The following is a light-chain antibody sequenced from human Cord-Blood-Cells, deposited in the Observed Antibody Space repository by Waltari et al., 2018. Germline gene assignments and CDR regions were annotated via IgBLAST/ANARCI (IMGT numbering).Light chain of an antibody. CDR1: SSDVGGYNY. V-gene: IGLV2-8*01. CDR2: EVS. Sequence: QSALTQPPSASGSPGQSVTISCTGTSSDVGGYNYVSWYQQHPGKAPKLMISEVSKRPPRVPDRFSGSKSGNPASLTVSGLQAEDEADYYCSSYAGSNNFDVFGTGTKVTVL. CDR3: SSYAGSNNFDV. J-gene: IGLJ1*01.